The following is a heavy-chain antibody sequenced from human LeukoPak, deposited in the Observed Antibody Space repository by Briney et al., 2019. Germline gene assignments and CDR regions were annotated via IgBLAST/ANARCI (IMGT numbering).Heavy chain of an antibody. J-gene: IGHJ4*02. CDR2: FSGSGGST. Sequence: PGGSLRPSCAAPGFPFRGKAMGGAAKAQGKGWKGVSVFSGSGGSTYYADSVKGRFTISRDNSKNTLYLQMNSLRAEDTAVYYCAKDESGSYYSYFDYWGQGTLVTVSS. D-gene: IGHD1-26*01. CDR1: GFPFRGKA. V-gene: IGHV3-23*01. CDR3: AKDESGSYYSYFDY.